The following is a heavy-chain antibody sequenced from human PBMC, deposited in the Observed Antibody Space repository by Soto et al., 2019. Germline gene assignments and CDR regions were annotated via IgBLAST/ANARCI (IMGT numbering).Heavy chain of an antibody. J-gene: IGHJ5*02. Sequence: SVKVSCKASGGTFSSYAISWVRQAPGQGLEWMGGIIPIFGTANYAQKFQGRVTMTEETATDTVYMELESLTSEDTAVYHCATVRGVGRYCFDTGGQGIRVTAPQ. CDR2: IIPIFGTA. CDR3: ATVRGVGRYCFDT. CDR1: GGTFSSYA. V-gene: IGHV1-69*06. D-gene: IGHD2-8*02.